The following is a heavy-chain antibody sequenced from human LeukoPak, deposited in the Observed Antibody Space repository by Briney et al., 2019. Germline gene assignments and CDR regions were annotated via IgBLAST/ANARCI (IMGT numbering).Heavy chain of an antibody. CDR3: ARDGGGIAAAAHFDY. Sequence: SETLSLTCTVSGGSISSYYWSWIRQPPGKGLEWIGYIYYSGSTNYNPSLKSRVTISVDTSKNQFSLKLSSVTAADTAVYYCARDGGGIAAAAHFDYWGQGTLVTVSS. D-gene: IGHD6-13*01. V-gene: IGHV4-59*01. CDR1: GGSISSYY. J-gene: IGHJ4*02. CDR2: IYYSGST.